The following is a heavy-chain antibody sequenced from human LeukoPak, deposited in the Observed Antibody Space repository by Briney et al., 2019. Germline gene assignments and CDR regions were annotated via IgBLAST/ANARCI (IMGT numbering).Heavy chain of an antibody. CDR3: AKTTTGYSSGRYSGWPVDY. V-gene: IGHV3-23*01. J-gene: IGHJ4*02. D-gene: IGHD6-19*01. CDR2: IFGSGGSA. CDR1: GFTFNAYA. Sequence: GGSLRLSCAASGFTFNAYAMYWVRQAPGKGLEWVSGIFGSGGSAHYADSVKGRFTISRDNSKNTVYLQMNSLRAEDTAVYYCAKTTTGYSSGRYSGWPVDYWGQGALVTVSS.